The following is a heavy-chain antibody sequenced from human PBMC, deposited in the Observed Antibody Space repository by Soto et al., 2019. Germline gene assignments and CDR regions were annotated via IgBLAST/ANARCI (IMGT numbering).Heavy chain of an antibody. CDR1: GGSISSSSYY. J-gene: IGHJ5*02. CDR3: ATREMTTVTSFWFDP. V-gene: IGHV4-39*01. CDR2: IYYSGST. D-gene: IGHD4-17*01. Sequence: QLQLQESGPGLVKPSETLSLTCTVSGGSISSSSYYWGWIRQPPGKGLEWIGSIYYSGSTYYNPSLKSRVTISVDTSKNQFSLKLSSVTAADTAVYYCATREMTTVTSFWFDPWGQGTLVTVSS.